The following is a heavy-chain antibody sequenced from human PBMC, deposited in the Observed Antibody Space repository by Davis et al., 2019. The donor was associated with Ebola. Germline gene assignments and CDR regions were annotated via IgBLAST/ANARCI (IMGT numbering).Heavy chain of an antibody. V-gene: IGHV4-61*01. CDR1: GGSVSSGSYY. J-gene: IGHJ4*02. CDR3: ARLLMVAGKFDY. CDR2: IYYSGST. D-gene: IGHD2-15*01. Sequence: SETLSLTCTVSGGSVSSGSYYWSWIRQPPEKGLEWVGYIYYSGSTNCNPSLKSRVTISVDTSKNQFSLKLSSVTAADTAVYYCARLLMVAGKFDYWGQGTLVTVSS.